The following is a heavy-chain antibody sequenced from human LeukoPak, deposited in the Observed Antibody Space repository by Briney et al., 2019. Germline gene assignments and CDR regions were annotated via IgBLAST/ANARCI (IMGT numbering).Heavy chain of an antibody. CDR2: IYPVDSDT. CDR3: ARHRLYSSSRFDP. D-gene: IGHD6-13*01. CDR1: GYSFTGYW. V-gene: IGHV5-51*01. Sequence: GESLKISCKGSGYSFTGYWIGWVRQMPGKGLEWMGIIYPVDSDTRYSPSFQGQVTISADKSISTAYLQWSSLKASDTAMYYCARHRLYSSSRFDPWGQGTLVTVSS. J-gene: IGHJ5*02.